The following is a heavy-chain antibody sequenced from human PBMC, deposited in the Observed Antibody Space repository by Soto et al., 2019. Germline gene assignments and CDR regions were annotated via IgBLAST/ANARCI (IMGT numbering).Heavy chain of an antibody. J-gene: IGHJ3*02. D-gene: IGHD3-22*01. CDR2: IWYDGSNK. CDR3: ARDSVYDSSGYWVSGAFDI. CDR1: GFTFSSYG. V-gene: IGHV3-33*01. Sequence: QVQLVESEGGVVQPGRSLRLSCAASGFTFSSYGMHWVRQAPGKGLEWVAVIWYDGSNKYYADSVKGRFTISRDNSKNTLYLQMNSLRAEDTAVYYCARDSVYDSSGYWVSGAFDIWGQGTMVTVSS.